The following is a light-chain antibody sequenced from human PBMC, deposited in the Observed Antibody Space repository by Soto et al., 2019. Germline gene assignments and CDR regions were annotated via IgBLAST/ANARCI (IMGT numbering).Light chain of an antibody. CDR3: TSYVGHDIRV. Sequence: QSALTQPPSASGSPGQSVTISCTGTSSDVGAYKYVSWYQQYPGKAPKLMIYEVTKRPSGVPDRFSGSKSGNTASLTFSGLQAEDEADYYCTSYVGHDIRVFGGGTKLTVL. V-gene: IGLV2-8*01. J-gene: IGLJ3*02. CDR2: EVT. CDR1: SSDVGAYKY.